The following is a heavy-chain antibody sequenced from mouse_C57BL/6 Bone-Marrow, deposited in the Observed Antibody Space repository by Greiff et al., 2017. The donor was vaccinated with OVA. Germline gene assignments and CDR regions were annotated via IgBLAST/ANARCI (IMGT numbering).Heavy chain of an antibody. Sequence: QVQLQQPGAELVMPGASVKLSCTASGYTFTSYWMHWVKQRPGQGLEWIGEIDPSASYTNYNQKFKGKSTLTVDKSSSTAYMQLSSLTSEDSAVYYCARGPDWGQGTSVTVSS. CDR1: GYTFTSYW. CDR2: IDPSASYT. CDR3: ARGPD. J-gene: IGHJ4*01. V-gene: IGHV1-69*01.